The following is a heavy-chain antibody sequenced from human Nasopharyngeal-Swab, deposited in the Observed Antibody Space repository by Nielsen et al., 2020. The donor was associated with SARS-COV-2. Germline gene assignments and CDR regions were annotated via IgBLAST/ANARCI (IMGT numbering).Heavy chain of an antibody. CDR2: IYYSGST. V-gene: IGHV4-38-2*01. CDR3: ARPGVWFGELKNDAFDI. Sequence: IRQRPGKGLEWIGSIYYSGSTYYNPSLKSRVTISVDTSKNQFSLKLSSVTAADTAVYYCARPGVWFGELKNDAFDIWGQGTMVTVSS. J-gene: IGHJ3*02. D-gene: IGHD3-10*01.